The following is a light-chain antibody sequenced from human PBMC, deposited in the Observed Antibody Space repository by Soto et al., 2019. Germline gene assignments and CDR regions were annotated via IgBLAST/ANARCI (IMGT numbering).Light chain of an antibody. CDR2: KAS. CDR3: QHYNSYSEA. J-gene: IGKJ1*01. V-gene: IGKV1-13*02. CDR1: QGISSA. Sequence: AIQLTQSPSSLSASVGDRVTITRRASQGISSALAWYQQKPGKAPKLLIYKASTLKSGVPSRFSGSGSGTEFTLTISSLQPDDFATYYCQHYNSYSEAFGQGTKVDIK.